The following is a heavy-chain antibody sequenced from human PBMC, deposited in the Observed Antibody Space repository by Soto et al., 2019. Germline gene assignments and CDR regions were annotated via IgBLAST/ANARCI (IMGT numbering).Heavy chain of an antibody. V-gene: IGHV4-59*01. CDR2: ISYSGST. CDR3: ARQMTTLTTFDY. J-gene: IGHJ4*02. CDR1: GGSISSYY. D-gene: IGHD4-17*01. Sequence: PSETLSLTCAVSGGSISSYYWSWIRQPPGKGLEWIGYISYSGSTNYNPSPKSRVTISVDTSKNQFSLKVSSVTAADTAVYYCARQMTTLTTFDYWGQGTLVTVSS.